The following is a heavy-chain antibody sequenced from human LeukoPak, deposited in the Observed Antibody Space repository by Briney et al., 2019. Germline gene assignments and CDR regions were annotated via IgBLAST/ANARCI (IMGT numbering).Heavy chain of an antibody. Sequence: EWIGRIYTSGSTNYNPSLTSRVTMSVDTSKNQFSLKLSSVTAADTAVYYCARAFSSTNWFDPWGQGTLVTVSS. D-gene: IGHD2/OR15-2a*01. CDR2: IYTSGST. V-gene: IGHV4-4*07. CDR3: ARAFSSTNWFDP. J-gene: IGHJ5*02.